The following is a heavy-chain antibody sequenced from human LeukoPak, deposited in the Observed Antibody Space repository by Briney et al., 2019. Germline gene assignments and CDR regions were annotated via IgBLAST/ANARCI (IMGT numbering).Heavy chain of an antibody. J-gene: IGHJ4*02. CDR2: IKHDGSEK. CDR3: ARGLHNFDY. CDR1: GFTFSSYE. Sequence: GGSLRLSCAASGFTFSSYEMNWVRQAPGKGLEWVATIKHDGSEKYYVDSVKGRFTISRDNAKNSLYLQMNSLRAEDTAVYYCARGLHNFDYWGQGTLVTVSS. V-gene: IGHV3-7*01.